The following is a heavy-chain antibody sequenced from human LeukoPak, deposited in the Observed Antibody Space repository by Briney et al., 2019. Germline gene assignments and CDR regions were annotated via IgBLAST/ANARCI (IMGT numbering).Heavy chain of an antibody. D-gene: IGHD6-19*01. V-gene: IGHV3-23*01. CDR1: GFTFSNLA. Sequence: GGSLRLSCVASGFTFSNLAMGWVRQAPGKGLEWVSVISDSGGTTYYADSVKGRFTISRDNSRNTLYLQMNSLRVDDTAVYYCAKDARRYSGWYFFDHWGQGTLVTVST. CDR2: ISDSGGTT. CDR3: AKDARRYSGWYFFDH. J-gene: IGHJ4*02.